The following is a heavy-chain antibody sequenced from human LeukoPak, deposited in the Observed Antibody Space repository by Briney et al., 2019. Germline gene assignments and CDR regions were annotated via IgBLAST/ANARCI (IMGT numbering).Heavy chain of an antibody. Sequence: GGSLRLSCAASGFTFSSYAMSWVRQAPGKGLEWVSVISGSGGTTYYAESVKGRFTISRDNSKNTLYLQIKSPRAEDTAVYYCSRYCSTTTCPGYYYGMDIWGQGTPVTVSS. CDR3: SRYCSTTTCPGYYYGMDI. J-gene: IGHJ6*02. V-gene: IGHV3-23*01. D-gene: IGHD2-2*01. CDR2: ISGSGGTT. CDR1: GFTFSSYA.